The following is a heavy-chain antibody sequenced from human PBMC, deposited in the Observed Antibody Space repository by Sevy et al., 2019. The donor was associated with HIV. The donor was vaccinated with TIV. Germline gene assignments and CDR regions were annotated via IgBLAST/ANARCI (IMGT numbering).Heavy chain of an antibody. CDR2: INSDGSST. D-gene: IGHD3-10*01. CDR3: ARALPITMVQGVKYYYGMDV. V-gene: IGHV3-74*01. J-gene: IGHJ6*02. Sequence: GGSLRLSCAASGFTFSSYWMHWVRQAPGKGLVWVSRINSDGSSTSYADSVKGRFTISRDNAKNTLYLQMNSLRAEDTAVYYCARALPITMVQGVKYYYGMDVWGQGTTVTVSS. CDR1: GFTFSSYW.